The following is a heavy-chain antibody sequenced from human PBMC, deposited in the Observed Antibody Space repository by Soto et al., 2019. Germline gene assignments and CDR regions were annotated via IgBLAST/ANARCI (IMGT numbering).Heavy chain of an antibody. CDR2: INHSGST. V-gene: IGHV4-34*01. D-gene: IGHD3-10*01. CDR1: GGSFSGYY. J-gene: IGHJ4*02. CDR3: ARARRLLWLREFPLDY. Sequence: SETLSLTCAVYGGSFSGYYWSWIRQPPGKGLEWIGEINHSGSTNYNPSLKSRVTISVDTSKNQFSLKLSSVTAADTAVYYCARARRLLWLREFPLDYWGEGTLVTVS.